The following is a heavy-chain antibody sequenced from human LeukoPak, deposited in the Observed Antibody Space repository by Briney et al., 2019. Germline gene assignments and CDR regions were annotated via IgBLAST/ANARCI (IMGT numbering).Heavy chain of an antibody. Sequence: GGSLRLSCAASGFTFSSYAMHWVRQAPGKGLEWVAVISYDGSNKYYADSMKGRFTISRDNSKNTLYLQMNSLRAEDTAVYYCARDPLGGSYYLDYWGQGTLVTVSS. CDR2: ISYDGSNK. CDR3: ARDPLGGSYYLDY. CDR1: GFTFSSYA. V-gene: IGHV3-30-3*01. D-gene: IGHD1-26*01. J-gene: IGHJ4*02.